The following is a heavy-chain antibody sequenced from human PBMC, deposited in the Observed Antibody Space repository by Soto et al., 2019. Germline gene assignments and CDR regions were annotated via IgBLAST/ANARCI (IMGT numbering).Heavy chain of an antibody. CDR3: ARVSRDYFYYNMDV. CDR1: IGSFSGYY. Sequence: SETLSLTCAVYIGSFSGYYWSWIRQPPGKGLEWIGEINHSGSTNFNPSLKSRVTISVDTSKNQFSLKLSSVTAADTAVYYCARVSRDYFYYNMDVWGKGTTVTVSS. V-gene: IGHV4-34*01. J-gene: IGHJ6*03. CDR2: INHSGST.